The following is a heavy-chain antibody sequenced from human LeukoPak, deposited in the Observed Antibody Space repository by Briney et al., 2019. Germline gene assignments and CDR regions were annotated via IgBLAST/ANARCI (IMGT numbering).Heavy chain of an antibody. CDR2: IIPIFGTA. V-gene: IGHV1-69*13. D-gene: IGHD6-19*01. CDR3: ASYSSGWYRGLYFDY. Sequence: SVKVSCKASGGTFSSYAISWVRQAPGQGLEWMGRIIPIFGTANYAQKFQGRVTITADESTSTAYMELSSLRSEDTAVYYCASYSSGWYRGLYFDYWGQGTLVTVSS. CDR1: GGTFSSYA. J-gene: IGHJ4*02.